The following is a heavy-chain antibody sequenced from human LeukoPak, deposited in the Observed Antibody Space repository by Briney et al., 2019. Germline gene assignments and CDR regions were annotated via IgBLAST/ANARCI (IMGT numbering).Heavy chain of an antibody. CDR2: INHSGST. Sequence: SETLSLTCAVYGGXFSGYYCSWIRQPPGKGLEWIGEINHSGSTNYNPSLKSRVTISVDTSKNQFSLRLSSVTAADTAVYYCARGSRGIMITFGGADFDYWGQGTLVTVSS. D-gene: IGHD3-16*01. J-gene: IGHJ4*02. CDR1: GGXFSGYY. V-gene: IGHV4-34*01. CDR3: ARGSRGIMITFGGADFDY.